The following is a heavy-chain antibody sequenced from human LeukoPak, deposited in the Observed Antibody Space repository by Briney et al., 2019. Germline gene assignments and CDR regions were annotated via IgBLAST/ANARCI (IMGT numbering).Heavy chain of an antibody. CDR1: GYTFTRYG. J-gene: IGHJ6*02. V-gene: IGHV1-69*13. D-gene: IGHD2/OR15-2a*01. Sequence: SVKVSCKASGYTFTRYGVRWVRQAPGQWLEWMGGIIPIFSTTNYAQKFQGRVTITADESTSTAYMELSSLRSEDTAVYYCAREFYRSGYYYYGMDVWGQGTTVTVSS. CDR3: AREFYRSGYYYYGMDV. CDR2: IIPIFSTT.